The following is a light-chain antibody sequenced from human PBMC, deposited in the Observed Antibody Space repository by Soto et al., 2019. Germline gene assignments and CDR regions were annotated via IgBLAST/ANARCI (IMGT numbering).Light chain of an antibody. CDR1: ESFLHSNGYNY. V-gene: IGKV2-28*01. CDR2: LAS. J-gene: IGKJ1*01. CDR3: VQDLQTHRT. Sequence: TVVTESPLTLPVMPCGTGSIFCSSSESFLHSNGYNYLDWYLQKPGQSPQLLIYLASNRASGVTDRFSGSGSGTDFTLKISRVEAEDVGVYYCVQDLQTHRTFGQGTKVDIK.